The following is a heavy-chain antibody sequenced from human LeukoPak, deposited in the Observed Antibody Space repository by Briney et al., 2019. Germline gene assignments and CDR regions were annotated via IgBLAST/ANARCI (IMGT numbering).Heavy chain of an antibody. CDR2: IYSSGNP. Sequence: SGTLSLTCTVSGGSISRSGYYWGWIRQPPGKGLEWIGSIYSSGNPYYNSPLKSRLTISLDTSKNQFSLKLTSVTATDTALYYCAGGPHLDSWGQGTLVTVSS. J-gene: IGHJ5*01. CDR1: GGSISRSGYY. CDR3: AGGPHLDS. V-gene: IGHV4-39*01. D-gene: IGHD3-16*01.